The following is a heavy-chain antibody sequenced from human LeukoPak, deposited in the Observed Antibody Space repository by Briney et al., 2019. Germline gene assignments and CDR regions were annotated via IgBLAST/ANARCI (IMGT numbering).Heavy chain of an antibody. CDR1: GDSVLSNRAA. V-gene: IGHV6-1*01. CDR3: ARDLSGIFDP. D-gene: IGHD3-10*01. Sequence: SQTLSLTCAISGDSVLSNRAAWNWIGPSPSRGLEWLGRTFYRSRWHSDYAVSVKSRITIDPDTSKNQFSLQLNSVSPEDTAVYYCARDLSGIFDPWGQGTLVTVSS. CDR2: TFYRSRWHS. J-gene: IGHJ5*02.